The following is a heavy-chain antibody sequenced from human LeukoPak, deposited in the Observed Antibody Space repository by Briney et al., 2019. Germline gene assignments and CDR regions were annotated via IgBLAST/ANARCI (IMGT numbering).Heavy chain of an antibody. J-gene: IGHJ6*02. CDR1: GGTFSSYA. V-gene: IGHV1-69*13. D-gene: IGHD4-17*01. Sequence: SVKVSCKASGGTFSSYAISWVRQAPGQGLEWMGGIIPIFGTANYAQKFQGRVTITADESTSTAYMELSSLRSEDTAVYYCASMTTVTKNTYYHYYGMDVWGQGTTVTVSS. CDR2: IIPIFGTA. CDR3: ASMTTVTKNTYYHYYGMDV.